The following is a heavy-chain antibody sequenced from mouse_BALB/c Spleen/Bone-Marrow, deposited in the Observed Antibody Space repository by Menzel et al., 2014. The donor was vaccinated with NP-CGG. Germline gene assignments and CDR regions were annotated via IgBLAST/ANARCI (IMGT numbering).Heavy chain of an antibody. D-gene: IGHD4-1*01. Sequence: EVKLVESGGGLVQPGGSLRLSCATPGFTFTDYYMNWVRQPPGKALEWLGFIRNKAYGYTTEYSASVEGRFTVSRDNSQSILYLQMNTLRAEDSATYYCARDMGGILFDSWGQGTTLTVSS. J-gene: IGHJ2*01. CDR2: IRNKAYGYTT. CDR1: GFTFTDYY. CDR3: ARDMGGILFDS. V-gene: IGHV7-3*02.